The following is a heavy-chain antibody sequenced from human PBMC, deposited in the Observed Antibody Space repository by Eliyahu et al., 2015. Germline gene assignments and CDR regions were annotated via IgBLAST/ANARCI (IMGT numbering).Heavy chain of an antibody. Sequence: QVQLVQSGAXVKKPGASVKVXXXASGYTFTDYYIHWVRQAPGQGLEWMGWINPNSGDTKYEQKFQGRITMTRDTSITTAHMQLSSLRSDDTAVYYCARDGLWSNNWFDSWGQGTLVTVSS. CDR1: GYTFTDYY. J-gene: IGHJ5*01. CDR3: ARDGLWSNNWFDS. D-gene: IGHD3-3*01. CDR2: INPNSGDT. V-gene: IGHV1-2*02.